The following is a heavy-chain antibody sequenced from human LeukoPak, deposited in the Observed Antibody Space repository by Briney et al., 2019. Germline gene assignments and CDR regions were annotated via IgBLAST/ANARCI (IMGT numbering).Heavy chain of an antibody. V-gene: IGHV3-43*01. CDR1: GFTFDAYS. Sequence: GGSLRLSCAASGFTFDAYSMHWVRQAPGKGLEWVSVINGDGSVTNYADSVKGRFTISRVNSENSLYLQMNSLTTDDTALYYCVEEHSRGWPNLDYWGQGTLVTVSS. D-gene: IGHD6-19*01. CDR3: VEEHSRGWPNLDY. J-gene: IGHJ4*02. CDR2: INGDGSVT.